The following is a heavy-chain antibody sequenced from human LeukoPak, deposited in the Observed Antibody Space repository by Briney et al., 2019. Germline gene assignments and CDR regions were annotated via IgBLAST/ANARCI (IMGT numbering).Heavy chain of an antibody. CDR1: GFTFSSYS. CDR2: IGSSSSYI. J-gene: IGHJ4*02. CDR3: ARDMGIAVAGTFDY. D-gene: IGHD6-19*01. Sequence: GGSLRLSCAASGFTFSSYSMNWVRQAPGKGLEWVSCIGSSSSYIYYADSLKGRFTISRDNAKNSLYLQMNSLRAEDTAVYYCARDMGIAVAGTFDYWGQGSLVTVSS. V-gene: IGHV3-21*01.